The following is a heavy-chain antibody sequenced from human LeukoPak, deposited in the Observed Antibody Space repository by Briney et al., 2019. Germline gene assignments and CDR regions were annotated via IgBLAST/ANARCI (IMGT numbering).Heavy chain of an antibody. CDR1: GGSISSYY. D-gene: IGHD3-22*01. V-gene: IGHV4-59*01. J-gene: IGHJ4*02. CDR2: TYYSGST. CDR3: ARATYYYDSSGYYPPLDY. Sequence: PSETLSLTCTVSGGSISSYYWSWIRQPPGKGLEWIGYTYYSGSTNYIPSLKSRVTISVDTSKNQFSLKLSSVTAADTAVYYCARATYYYDSSGYYPPLDYWGQGTLVTVSS.